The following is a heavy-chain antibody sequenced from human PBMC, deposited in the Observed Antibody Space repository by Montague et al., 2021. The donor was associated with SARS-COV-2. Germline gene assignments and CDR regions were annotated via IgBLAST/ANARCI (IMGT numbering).Heavy chain of an antibody. J-gene: IGHJ6*02. Sequence: LRLSCAASGYTFSHYGIHWVRQPPGKGLEWVAFISYDGRNKYXADSVTGRFTISRDDSNNTLFLQMNSLKTEDTAVYYCAKDQGYFDWPLPQDGMDAWGQGTTAIVSS. CDR1: GYTFSHYG. CDR3: AKDQGYFDWPLPQDGMDA. CDR2: ISYDGRNK. V-gene: IGHV3-30*18. D-gene: IGHD3-9*01.